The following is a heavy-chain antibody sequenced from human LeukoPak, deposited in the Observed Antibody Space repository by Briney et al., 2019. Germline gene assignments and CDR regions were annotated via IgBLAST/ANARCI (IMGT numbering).Heavy chain of an antibody. CDR1: GFIFSSYS. CDR2: ISSSSNSI. Sequence: GGSLRLSCAASGFIFSSYSMNWVRQAPGKGLEWVSYISSSSNSIYYADSVKGRFTISRDNAKNSLYLQMNSLRAEDTAVYYCAREGRYSISAIDYWGQGTLVTVSS. D-gene: IGHD6-13*01. CDR3: AREGRYSISAIDY. V-gene: IGHV3-48*01. J-gene: IGHJ4*02.